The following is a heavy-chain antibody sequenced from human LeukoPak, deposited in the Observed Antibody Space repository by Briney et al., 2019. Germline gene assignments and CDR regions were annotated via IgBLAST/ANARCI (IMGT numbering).Heavy chain of an antibody. CDR1: GFTFSNYW. Sequence: GGSLRLSCAASGFTFSNYWMTWVRQAPGKGLEWVANIKHDGSEDYYLDSVKGRFTISRDNAKNTLYLQMNSLRAEDTAVYYCVGDWGYDSSGYWQKYFDTWGQGTLVTVSS. V-gene: IGHV3-7*01. D-gene: IGHD3-22*01. J-gene: IGHJ4*02. CDR2: IKHDGSED. CDR3: VGDWGYDSSGYWQKYFDT.